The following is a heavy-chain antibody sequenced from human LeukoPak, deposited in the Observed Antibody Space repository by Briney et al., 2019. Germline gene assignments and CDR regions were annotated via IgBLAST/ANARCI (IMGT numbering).Heavy chain of an antibody. CDR3: ARVWSDCYVTNCYISEY. Sequence: GGSLRLSWAASGFTFSSYWMSWVRKAPGERLEWVSSISSSSTYIYYADSVKGRFTISRDDAKNSLFLQMNSLRAEDTAVYYCARVWSDCYVTNCYISEYWGQGTLVTVSS. V-gene: IGHV3-21*01. CDR2: ISSSSTYI. D-gene: IGHD3-3*01. J-gene: IGHJ4*02. CDR1: GFTFSSYW.